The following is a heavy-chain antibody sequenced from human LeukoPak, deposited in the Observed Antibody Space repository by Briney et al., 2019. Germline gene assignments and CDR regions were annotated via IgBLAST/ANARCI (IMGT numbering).Heavy chain of an antibody. CDR2: IKEDGSEK. D-gene: IGHD5-24*01. V-gene: IGHV3-7*01. CDR1: GFTFSNYW. J-gene: IGHJ4*02. Sequence: PGGSLRLSCAASGFTFSNYWMNWVRQAPGKGLQWVANIKEDGSEKYYVDSVKGRFTISRDNAKNSLYLQMNSLRAEDTAVYYCARDERDELRSVSTLEYWGQGTLVTVS. CDR3: ARDERDELRSVSTLEY.